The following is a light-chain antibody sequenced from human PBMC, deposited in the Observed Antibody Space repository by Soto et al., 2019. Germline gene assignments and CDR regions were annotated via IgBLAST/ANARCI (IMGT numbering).Light chain of an antibody. CDR3: QQANSFPIT. CDR2: GAS. Sequence: EIVLTQSPGTLSLSQGERATLSCRASQSLTSNLAWYQKKPGQAPRLLIYGASTRATGIPARFSGSGSGTEFTLTISSLQPEDFATYYCQQANSFPITFGQGTRLEIK. CDR1: QSLTSN. V-gene: IGKV3-15*01. J-gene: IGKJ5*01.